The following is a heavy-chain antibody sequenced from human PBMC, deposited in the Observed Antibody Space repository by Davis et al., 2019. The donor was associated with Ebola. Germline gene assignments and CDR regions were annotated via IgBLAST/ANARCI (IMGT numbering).Heavy chain of an antibody. D-gene: IGHD6-19*01. V-gene: IGHV3-21*04. CDR1: GFPFTTYT. CDR2: VSSYSDKI. Sequence: GGSLRLSCAASGFPFTTYTLNWVRQAPGKGLECVASVSSYSDKIYYADSVKGRFTASRDNAKNSLYLQMNSLRAEDTAVYYCAKDSSGWYGEDYWGQGTLVTVSS. CDR3: AKDSSGWYGEDY. J-gene: IGHJ4*02.